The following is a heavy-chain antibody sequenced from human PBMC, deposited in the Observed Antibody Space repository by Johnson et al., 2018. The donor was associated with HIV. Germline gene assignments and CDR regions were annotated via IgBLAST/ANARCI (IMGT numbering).Heavy chain of an antibody. CDR3: ARETRDDAFDS. V-gene: IGHV3-30-3*01. D-gene: IGHD2-2*01. J-gene: IGHJ3*02. CDR2: ISYDGSNK. Sequence: QVQLVESGGGLVQPGGSLRLSCAASGFTFSSYAMHWVRQAPGKGLEWVAVISYDGSNKYYADSVKGRFTISRENSKNTLYLQMNSLRAEDTAVYYCARETRDDAFDSWGQGTLVIVSS. CDR1: GFTFSSYA.